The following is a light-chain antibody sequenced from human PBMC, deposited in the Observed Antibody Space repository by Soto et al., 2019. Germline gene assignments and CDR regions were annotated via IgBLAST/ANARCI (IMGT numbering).Light chain of an antibody. CDR1: QGISSY. J-gene: IGKJ5*01. CDR3: QQVNTYPVT. Sequence: DIQLTQSPSFLSASVGDRVTITCRASQGISSYLAWYQQKPGKAPKLLIYAASTLQSGVPSRFSGSGSGTEFTLTINSLQPGDFATYYCQQVNTYPVTFAQGTRLDIK. V-gene: IGKV1-9*01. CDR2: AAS.